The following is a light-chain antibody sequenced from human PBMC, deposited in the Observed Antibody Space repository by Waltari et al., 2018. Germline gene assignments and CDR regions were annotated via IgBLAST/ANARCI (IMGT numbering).Light chain of an antibody. J-gene: IGKJ4*01. CDR3: QQYCTTPLT. CDR2: WAS. CDR1: QSVLFSLNNKNY. Sequence: DIVMTQSPDSLAVSLGERATINCKSSQSVLFSLNNKNYLAWYQQKPGRPPKLVIYWASTRESGVPDRFSGSESGTDFNLTISSLQAEDVAVYYCQQYCTTPLTFGGGTKVEIK. V-gene: IGKV4-1*01.